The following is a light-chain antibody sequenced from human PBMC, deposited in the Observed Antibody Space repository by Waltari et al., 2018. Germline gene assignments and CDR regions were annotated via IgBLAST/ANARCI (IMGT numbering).Light chain of an antibody. Sequence: QLVLTQSPSASASLGASVKLTCTLSSGHRSNVVAWHQQRPEKGPRYLMKVNSDGSHSKGDEIPDRFSGSSSGAERYLTISNLQSEDEADYYCQTGGHGTWVFGGGTKLTVL. CDR1: SGHRSNV. V-gene: IGLV4-69*01. CDR2: VNSDGSH. CDR3: QTGGHGTWV. J-gene: IGLJ3*02.